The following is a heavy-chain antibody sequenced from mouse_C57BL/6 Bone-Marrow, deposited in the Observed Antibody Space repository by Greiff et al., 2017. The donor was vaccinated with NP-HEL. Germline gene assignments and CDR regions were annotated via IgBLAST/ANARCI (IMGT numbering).Heavy chain of an antibody. CDR3: ARRFITTVVEGDYFDY. Sequence: EVKLMESGGGLVKPGGSLKLSCAASGFTFSDYGMHWVRQAPEKGLEWVAYISSGSSTIYYADTVKGRFTISRDNAKNTLFLQLTSLRSEDTAMYYCARRFITTVVEGDYFDYWGQGTTLTVSS. CDR1: GFTFSDYG. J-gene: IGHJ2*01. CDR2: ISSGSSTI. V-gene: IGHV5-17*01. D-gene: IGHD1-1*01.